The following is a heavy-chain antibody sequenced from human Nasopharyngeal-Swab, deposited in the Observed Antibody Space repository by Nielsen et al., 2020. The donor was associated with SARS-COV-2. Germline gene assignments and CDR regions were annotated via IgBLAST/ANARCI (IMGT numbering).Heavy chain of an antibody. Sequence: GGSLRLSCAASGFTFSSYAMSWVRQAPGKGLEWVSAISGSGGSTYYADSVKGRFTISRDNSKNTLYLQMNSLRAEDTAVYYCAKDLSGIAAADDAFGIWGQGTMVTVSS. CDR2: ISGSGGST. D-gene: IGHD6-13*01. V-gene: IGHV3-23*01. J-gene: IGHJ3*02. CDR1: GFTFSSYA. CDR3: AKDLSGIAAADDAFGI.